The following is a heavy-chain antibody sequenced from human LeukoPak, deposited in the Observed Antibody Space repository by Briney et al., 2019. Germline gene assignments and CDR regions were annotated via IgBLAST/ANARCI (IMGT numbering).Heavy chain of an antibody. V-gene: IGHV4-39*01. Sequence: SETLSLTCTVSGGSISITDYYWGWIRQPPGKGLEWIGTIYYSGNTYYNPSLKSRVTISVDTSKNQFSLKLNSVTAADTAVYYCARRNYDNSGYYSTFDYWGQGTLVTVSS. D-gene: IGHD3-22*01. J-gene: IGHJ4*02. CDR2: IYYSGNT. CDR3: ARRNYDNSGYYSTFDY. CDR1: GGSISITDYY.